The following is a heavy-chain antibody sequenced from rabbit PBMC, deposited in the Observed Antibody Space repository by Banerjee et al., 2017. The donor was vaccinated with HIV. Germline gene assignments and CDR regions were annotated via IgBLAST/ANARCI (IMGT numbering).Heavy chain of an antibody. CDR1: GSDISSNA. V-gene: IGHV1S45*01. J-gene: IGHJ4*01. CDR2: IYTGSGSA. Sequence: QEQLEESGGDLVKPEGSLTLTCKASGSDISSNAMCWVRQAPGKGLEWIGCIYTGSGSAYYASWAKGRFTISKTSSTTVTLQMTSLTAADTATYFCARGGAVVRYFTLWGQRTLVSVS. D-gene: IGHD1-1*01. CDR3: ARGGAVVRYFTL.